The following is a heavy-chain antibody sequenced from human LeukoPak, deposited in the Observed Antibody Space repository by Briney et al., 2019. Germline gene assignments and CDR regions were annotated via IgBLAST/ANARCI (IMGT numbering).Heavy chain of an antibody. CDR3: TTEYWGSNY. Sequence: GGSLRLSCAGSGFSFSSAWMNWVRQAPGKGLEWVGLIKSNTNGGTTAYAAPVKGRFTISRDDSKNTLYLQMDSLKTEDTGVYYCTTEYWGSNYWGQGTLVTVSS. CDR2: IKSNTNGGTT. J-gene: IGHJ4*02. V-gene: IGHV3-15*07. D-gene: IGHD7-27*01. CDR1: GFSFSSAW.